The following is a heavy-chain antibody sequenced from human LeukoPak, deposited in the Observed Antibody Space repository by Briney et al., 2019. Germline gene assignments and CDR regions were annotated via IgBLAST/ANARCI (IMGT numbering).Heavy chain of an antibody. V-gene: IGHV3-23*01. CDR2: ISGNGGRT. Sequence: PGGSLRLSCAASGFTFSSYAMSWVRQAPGKGLEGGSVISGNGGRTYYADSVKGRFTISRDNSKNTLYLQMNSLRAEDTAVYYCAKVRDLDTVLGRFDNWGQGTLVTVSS. J-gene: IGHJ5*02. CDR1: GFTFSSYA. D-gene: IGHD5-18*01. CDR3: AKVRDLDTVLGRFDN.